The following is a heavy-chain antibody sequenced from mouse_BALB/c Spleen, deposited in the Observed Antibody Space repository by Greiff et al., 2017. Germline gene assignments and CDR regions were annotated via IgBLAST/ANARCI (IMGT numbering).Heavy chain of an antibody. J-gene: IGHJ3*01. D-gene: IGHD2-3*01. Sequence: VQLQQSGAELVRSGASVKLSCTASGFNIKDYYMHWVKQRPEQGLEWIGWIDPENGDTEYAPKFQGKATMTADTSSNTAYLQLSSLTSEDTAVYYYNAYGYYVLFAYWGQGTLVTVSA. CDR3: NAYGYYVLFAY. CDR2: IDPENGDT. CDR1: GFNIKDYY. V-gene: IGHV14-4*02.